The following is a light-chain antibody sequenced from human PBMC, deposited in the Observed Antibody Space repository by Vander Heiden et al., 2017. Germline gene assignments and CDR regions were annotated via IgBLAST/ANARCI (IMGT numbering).Light chain of an antibody. V-gene: IGLV1-47*01. Sequence: QSVLTQPLSASGTPGQRVTISCSGSSSNIRSNYVYWYQQLPGTAPKLLIYRNNQRPSGVPDRFSGSKSGTSASLAISGLRSEDEADYYCAAWDDSLSGCYVFGTGTKVTVL. CDR3: AAWDDSLSGCYV. J-gene: IGLJ1*01. CDR2: RNN. CDR1: SSNIRSNY.